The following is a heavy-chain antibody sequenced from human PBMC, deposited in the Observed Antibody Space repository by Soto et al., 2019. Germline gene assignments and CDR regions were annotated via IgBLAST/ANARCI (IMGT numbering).Heavy chain of an antibody. V-gene: IGHV1-18*01. CDR3: ARETSGYDYDYVWGSYRSFDY. D-gene: IGHD3-16*02. Sequence: QVQLVQSGAEVKKPGASVKVSCKASGYTFTSYGISWVRQAPGQGLEWMGWISAYNGNTNYAQKLQGRVTMTTDTSTGTAYMELRSLRSDDTAVYYCARETSGYDYDYVWGSYRSFDYWGQGTLVTVSS. J-gene: IGHJ4*02. CDR1: GYTFTSYG. CDR2: ISAYNGNT.